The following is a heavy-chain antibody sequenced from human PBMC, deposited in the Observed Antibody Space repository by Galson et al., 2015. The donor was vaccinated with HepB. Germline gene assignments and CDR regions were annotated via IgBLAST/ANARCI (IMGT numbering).Heavy chain of an antibody. CDR2: IIPILATG. D-gene: IGHD5-24*01. CDR3: ARGSLQNPYFDY. CDR1: GGTFSSYT. J-gene: IGHJ4*02. V-gene: IGHV1-69*13. Sequence: SVKVSCKVSGGTFSSYTISWVRQAPGQGLEWMGGIIPILATGHYAEKFQGRVTITADESTSTAYMELNSLRSEDTAVYLCARGSLQNPYFDYWGQGTLVTVSS.